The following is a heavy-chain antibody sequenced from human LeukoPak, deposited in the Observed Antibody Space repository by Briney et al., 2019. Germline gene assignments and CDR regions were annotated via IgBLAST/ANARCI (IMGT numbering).Heavy chain of an antibody. J-gene: IGHJ4*02. V-gene: IGHV3-30*18. D-gene: IGHD6-19*01. CDR3: AKRGEGPINGRYPLES. CDR1: GFTFSNYG. CDR2: ISYAGSEK. Sequence: GGSLRLSCAASGFTFSNYGMHWVRQAPGKGLEWVAVISYAGSEKYYADSAKDRFTISRDNPRNTLYLQLNSLRPEDTAVYYCAKRGEGPINGRYPLESWGQGTLVTVSS.